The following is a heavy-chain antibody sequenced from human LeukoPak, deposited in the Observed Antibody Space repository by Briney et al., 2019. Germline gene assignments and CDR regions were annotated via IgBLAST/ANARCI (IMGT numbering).Heavy chain of an antibody. CDR3: ARDPFLGGPDFLDY. CDR2: TSADESIK. D-gene: IGHD1-26*01. J-gene: IGHJ4*02. Sequence: PGRSLRLSCTVSGFPFSDYVVHWVHQAPGKGLEWVAVTSADESIKSYSDSVRGRFTISRDNFKNILYLQMDSLGLEDTAVYFCARDPFLGGPDFLDYWGRGTLVTVSS. CDR1: GFPFSDYV. V-gene: IGHV3-30*03.